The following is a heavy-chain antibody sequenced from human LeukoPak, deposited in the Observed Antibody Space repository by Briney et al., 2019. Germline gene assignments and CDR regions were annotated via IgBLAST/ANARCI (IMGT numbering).Heavy chain of an antibody. D-gene: IGHD3-22*01. CDR1: GYSISSCYY. Sequence: SETLSLTCAVSGYSISSCYYWGWLRHPPGQGLEWIGSIYHSGSTYYNPSLKSRVTISVDTSKNQISLKLSSVTAADTAVYYCARSYYESSGYRLAAFDIWGQGTMVTVSS. CDR3: ARSYYESSGYRLAAFDI. V-gene: IGHV4-38-2*01. CDR2: IYHSGST. J-gene: IGHJ3*02.